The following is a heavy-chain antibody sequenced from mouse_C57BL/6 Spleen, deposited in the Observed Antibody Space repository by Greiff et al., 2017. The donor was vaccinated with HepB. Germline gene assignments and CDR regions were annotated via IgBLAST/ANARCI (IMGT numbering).Heavy chain of an antibody. CDR3: ARSGRYYLDY. V-gene: IGHV1-50*01. D-gene: IGHD3-1*01. Sequence: QVQLQQPGAELVKPGASVKLSCKASGSTFTSYWMQWVKQRPGQGLEWIGEIDPSDSYTTYNQKFKGKATLTVDTSSSTAYMQLSSLTSEDSAVYYCARSGRYYLDYWGQGTTLTVSS. CDR1: GSTFTSYW. J-gene: IGHJ2*01. CDR2: IDPSDSYT.